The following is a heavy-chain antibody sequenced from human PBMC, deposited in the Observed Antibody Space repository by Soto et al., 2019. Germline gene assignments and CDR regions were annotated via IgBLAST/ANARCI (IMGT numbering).Heavy chain of an antibody. Sequence: QITLKESGPTLVKPTQTLTVTCTFSGFSLSTRGGAVGWFRPPPGKALEGLALMYWDEDKWYRPSLKSSLTTPDHTSKNQVVLTMTNMDPVDTATYSCAHRPRGYAYYFDYWGQGTLVTVSS. CDR1: GFSLSTRGGA. D-gene: IGHD5-12*01. J-gene: IGHJ4*02. V-gene: IGHV2-5*02. CDR3: AHRPRGYAYYFDY. CDR2: MYWDEDK.